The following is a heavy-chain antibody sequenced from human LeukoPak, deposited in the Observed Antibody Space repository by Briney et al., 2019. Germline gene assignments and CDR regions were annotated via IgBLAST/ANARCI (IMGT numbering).Heavy chain of an antibody. J-gene: IGHJ6*02. D-gene: IGHD5-18*01. Sequence: SETLSLTCTVSGGSISSGDYYWSWIRQPPGKGLEWIGYIYYSGSTYYNLSLKSRVTISADTSKNQFSLKLSSVTAADTAVYYCAREDTAMVTYYYYGMDVWGQGTTVTVSS. CDR2: IYYSGST. CDR3: AREDTAMVTYYYYGMDV. V-gene: IGHV4-30-4*01. CDR1: GGSISSGDYY.